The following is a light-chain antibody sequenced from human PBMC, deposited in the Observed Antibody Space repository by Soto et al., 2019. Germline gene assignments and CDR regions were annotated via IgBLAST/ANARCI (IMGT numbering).Light chain of an antibody. V-gene: IGLV7-46*01. Sequence: QAVVTQEPSLTVSPGGTVTLTCGSSTGTVTSGHYPYWFQQKPGQAPRTLIYDATNKHSWTPARFSGFLLGGKVALILSGAQPEDEADYYGLLSYSDTRVFGGGTKLTVL. CDR1: TGTVTSGHY. J-gene: IGLJ3*02. CDR3: LLSYSDTRV. CDR2: DAT.